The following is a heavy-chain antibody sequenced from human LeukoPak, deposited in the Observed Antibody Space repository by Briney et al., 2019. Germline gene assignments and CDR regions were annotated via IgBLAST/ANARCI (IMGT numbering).Heavy chain of an antibody. J-gene: IGHJ6*03. CDR2: IIPIFGTA. D-gene: IGHD2-2*01. CDR3: ARGPLYCSSTSCYSPGYYYYYMDV. V-gene: IGHV1-69*05. Sequence: SVKVSCRASGGTFSSYAISWVRQAPGQGLEWMGGIIPIFGTANYAQKFQGRVTITTDESTSTAYMELSSLRSEDTAVYYCARGPLYCSSTSCYSPGYYYYYMDVWGKGTTVTVSS. CDR1: GGTFSSYA.